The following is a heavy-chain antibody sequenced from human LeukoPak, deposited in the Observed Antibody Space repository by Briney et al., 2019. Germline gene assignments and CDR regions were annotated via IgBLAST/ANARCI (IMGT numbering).Heavy chain of an antibody. Sequence: GGSLRLSCAASGFTFSSYGMHSVRQAPGKGLEWVAFIRYDGSNKYYADSVKGRFTISRDNSKNTLYLQMNSLRAEDTAVYYCAKDWRKNTAIGYGYFDYWGQGTLVTVSS. V-gene: IGHV3-30*02. CDR2: IRYDGSNK. D-gene: IGHD5-18*01. CDR3: AKDWRKNTAIGYGYFDY. J-gene: IGHJ4*02. CDR1: GFTFSSYG.